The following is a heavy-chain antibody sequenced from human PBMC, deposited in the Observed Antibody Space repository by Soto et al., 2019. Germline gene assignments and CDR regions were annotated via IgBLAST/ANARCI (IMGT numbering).Heavy chain of an antibody. CDR3: AKAPDYDFWSGYYGNWFDP. Sequence: GGSLRLSCAASGFTFSSYAMSWVRQAPGKGLEWVSAISGSGGSTYYADSVKGRFTISRDNSKNTLYLQMNSLRAEDTAVYYCAKAPDYDFWSGYYGNWFDPWGQGTLVTVSS. CDR2: ISGSGGST. D-gene: IGHD3-3*01. J-gene: IGHJ5*02. V-gene: IGHV3-23*01. CDR1: GFTFSSYA.